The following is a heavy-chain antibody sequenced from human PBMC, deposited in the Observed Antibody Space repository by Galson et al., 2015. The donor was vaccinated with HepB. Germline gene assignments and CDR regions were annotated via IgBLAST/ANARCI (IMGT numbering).Heavy chain of an antibody. CDR1: GGTFSRYT. J-gene: IGHJ4*02. Sequence: SVKVSCKASGGTFSRYTFSWVRQAPGQGLEWMGRIIPILGVPNYAQKFQGRVTITADRSTSTAYMELSSLRSEDTAVYYCAREPSRPRDYDDSSGYYYYFDYWGQGTLVTVSS. CDR2: IIPILGVP. CDR3: AREPSRPRDYDDSSGYYYYFDY. D-gene: IGHD3-22*01. V-gene: IGHV1-69*02.